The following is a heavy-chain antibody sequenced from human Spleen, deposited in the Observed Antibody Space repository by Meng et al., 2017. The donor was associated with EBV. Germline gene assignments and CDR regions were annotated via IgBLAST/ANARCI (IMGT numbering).Heavy chain of an antibody. V-gene: IGHV3-11*01. CDR1: GWTFSDYY. D-gene: IGHD3-22*01. CDR3: AGAEARHDRNFDY. J-gene: IGHJ4*02. CDR2: ISGSGTTI. Sequence: QVQLVESGGGLVKPGGSLRLSCAASGWTFSDYYMSWIRQAPGKGLEWISYISGSGTTIYYADSVNGRFTISRDNAKNSLYLQMYSLRDEDTAVYYCAGAEARHDRNFDYWGQGTLVTVSS.